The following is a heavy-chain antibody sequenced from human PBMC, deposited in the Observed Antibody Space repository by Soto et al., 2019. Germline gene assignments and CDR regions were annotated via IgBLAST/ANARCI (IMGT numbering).Heavy chain of an antibody. Sequence: SVKVSCKASGFTFTSSAVQWVRQARGQRLEWIGWIVVGSGNTNYAQKFQERVTTTRDKSTSTAYMELSSLRSEDTAVYYCARGRKGIAARPYYYYGMDVWGQGTTVTVSS. CDR2: IVVGSGNT. CDR1: GFTFTSSA. CDR3: ARGRKGIAARPYYYYGMDV. D-gene: IGHD6-6*01. J-gene: IGHJ6*02. V-gene: IGHV1-58*01.